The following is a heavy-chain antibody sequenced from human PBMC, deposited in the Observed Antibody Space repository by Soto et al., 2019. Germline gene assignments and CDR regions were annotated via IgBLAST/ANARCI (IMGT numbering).Heavy chain of an antibody. CDR1: GGTFSSYT. V-gene: IGHV1-69*02. Sequence: ASVKVSCKASGGTFSSYTISWVRQAPGQGLEWMGRIIPILGIANYAQKFQGRVTITADKSTSTAYMELSSLRSEDTAVYYCARRGYCSGGSCPTRLKYYYYYYGMDVWGQGTTVTVSS. J-gene: IGHJ6*02. CDR2: IIPILGIA. D-gene: IGHD2-15*01. CDR3: ARRGYCSGGSCPTRLKYYYYYYGMDV.